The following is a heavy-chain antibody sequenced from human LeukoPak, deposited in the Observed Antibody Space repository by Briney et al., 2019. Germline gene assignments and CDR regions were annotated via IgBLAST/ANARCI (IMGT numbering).Heavy chain of an antibody. CDR2: ISSSSYI. D-gene: IGHD2-2*01. CDR1: GFTFSSYS. J-gene: IGHJ4*02. Sequence: SGGSLRLSCAASGFTFSSYSMNWVRQAPGKGLEWVSSISSSSYIYYADSVKGRFTISRDNAKNSLYLQMDSLRAEDTAVYYCARDLGYCSSTSCYSRLYWGQGTLVTVSS. CDR3: ARDLGYCSSTSCYSRLY. V-gene: IGHV3-21*01.